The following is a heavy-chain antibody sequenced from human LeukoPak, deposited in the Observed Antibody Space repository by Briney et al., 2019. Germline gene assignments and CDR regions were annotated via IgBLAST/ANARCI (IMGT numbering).Heavy chain of an antibody. CDR3: AREWQYQFDY. D-gene: IGHD4-11*01. CDR2: LYYSGYS. V-gene: IGHV4-59*12. Sequence: SETLSLSCTVSGGSITSYYWAWLRQPPGKGLEWIGYLYYSGYSKYNPSLTSRVSMSVDTSKNQFSLKVTSVTAADTAVYYCAREWQYQFDYWGQGSLVTVSS. CDR1: GGSITSYY. J-gene: IGHJ4*02.